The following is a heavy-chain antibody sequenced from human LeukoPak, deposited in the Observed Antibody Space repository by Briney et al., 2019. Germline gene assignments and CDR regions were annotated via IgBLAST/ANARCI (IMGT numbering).Heavy chain of an antibody. CDR1: GFPSTTAW. D-gene: IGHD6-13*01. V-gene: IGHV3-7*01. Sequence: GGSLRLSCAISGFPSTTAWMTWVRQAPGKGLEWVADIRQDGSDKYYVDSVKGRFIISRDNAKKSVSLHMNNLRVEDTAVYYCVVYKYILSWSAFDFWGRGTMVTVSS. CDR2: IRQDGSDK. CDR3: VVYKYILSWSAFDF. J-gene: IGHJ3*01.